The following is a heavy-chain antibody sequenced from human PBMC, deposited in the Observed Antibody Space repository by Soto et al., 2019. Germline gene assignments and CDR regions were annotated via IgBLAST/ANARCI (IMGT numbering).Heavy chain of an antibody. V-gene: IGHV4-39*01. CDR3: AGQVGWQWLVFHFDY. D-gene: IGHD6-19*01. J-gene: IGHJ4*02. CDR2: IYYSGST. CDR1: GGSISSSSYY. Sequence: SETLSLTCTVSGGSISSSSYYWGWIRQPPGKGLEWIGSIYYSGSTYYNPSLKSRVTISVDTSKNQFSLKLSSVTAADTAVYYCAGQVGWQWLVFHFDYWGQGTLVTVSS.